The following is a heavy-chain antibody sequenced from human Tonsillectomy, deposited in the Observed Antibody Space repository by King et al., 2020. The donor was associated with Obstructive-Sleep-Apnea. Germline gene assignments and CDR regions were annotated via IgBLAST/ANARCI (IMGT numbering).Heavy chain of an antibody. D-gene: IGHD6-6*01. CDR1: GYTFTGYY. Sequence: QLVQSGAEVKKPGASVKVSCRSSGYTFTGYYMHWVRQATGQGLEWMGWINPNSGGTNYAQKFQGWVTMTRDTSINTVYMELSRLRSDDTAVYYCTRDSDSSSSNYFDYWGQGTLVTVSS. J-gene: IGHJ4*02. CDR2: INPNSGGT. V-gene: IGHV1-2*04. CDR3: TRDSDSSSSNYFDY.